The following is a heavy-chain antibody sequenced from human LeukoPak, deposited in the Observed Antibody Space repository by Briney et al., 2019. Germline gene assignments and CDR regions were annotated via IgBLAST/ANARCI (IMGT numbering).Heavy chain of an antibody. D-gene: IGHD4-17*01. V-gene: IGHV4-34*01. Sequence: SETLSLTRAVYGGSFSGYYWSWIRQPPGKGLEWIGEINHSGSTNYNPSLKSRVTISVDTSKNQLSLKLSSVTAADTAVYYCARGYGDYDFDYWGQGTLVTVSS. CDR2: INHSGST. J-gene: IGHJ4*02. CDR1: GGSFSGYY. CDR3: ARGYGDYDFDY.